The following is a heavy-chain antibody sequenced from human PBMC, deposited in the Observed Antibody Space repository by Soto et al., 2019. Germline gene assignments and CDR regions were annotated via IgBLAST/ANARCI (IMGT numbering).Heavy chain of an antibody. CDR3: ARPDYDILIGQTGAYFGY. CDR2: IYYSGST. Sequence: SETLSLTCTVSGGSIRSSSYYWGWIRQPPGKGLEWIGSIYYSGSTYYNPSLKSRVTISVDTSKNQFSLKLSSVTAADTAVYYFARPDYDILIGQTGAYFGYWGQGTLVTVSS. CDR1: GGSIRSSSYY. J-gene: IGHJ4*02. V-gene: IGHV4-39*01. D-gene: IGHD3-9*01.